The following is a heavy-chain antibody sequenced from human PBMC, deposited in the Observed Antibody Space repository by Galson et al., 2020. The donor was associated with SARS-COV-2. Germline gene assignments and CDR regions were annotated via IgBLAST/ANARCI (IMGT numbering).Heavy chain of an antibody. CDR3: GRDRLPEESNSHHYGARRKRWLTYYYYGLDV. CDR1: GFSFGDHA. V-gene: IGHV3-9*01. D-gene: IGHD2-15*01. Sequence: SLKISCAASGFSFGDHAMHWVRQVPGKGLEWVAGLSWNSDSVGYADAVKGRFIISRDNAKNALYLEMNSLTNEDTALYYCGRDRLPEESNSHHYGARRKRWLTYYYYGLDVWGQGTTVTVSS. J-gene: IGHJ6*02. CDR2: LSWNSDSV.